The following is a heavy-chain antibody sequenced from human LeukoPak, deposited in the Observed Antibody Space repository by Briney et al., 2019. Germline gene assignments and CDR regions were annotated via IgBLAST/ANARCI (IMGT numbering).Heavy chain of an antibody. Sequence: SETLSLTCTVSGYSISSGYYWGWIRPPPGKGLEWIGSIYHSGSTYYNPSLKSRVTISVDTAKNQFSLKMSSVTAADTAVYYCARAEGGPQLPLDYWGQGTLVTVSS. CDR3: ARAEGGPQLPLDY. CDR1: GYSISSGYY. D-gene: IGHD2-2*01. J-gene: IGHJ4*02. CDR2: IYHSGST. V-gene: IGHV4-38-2*02.